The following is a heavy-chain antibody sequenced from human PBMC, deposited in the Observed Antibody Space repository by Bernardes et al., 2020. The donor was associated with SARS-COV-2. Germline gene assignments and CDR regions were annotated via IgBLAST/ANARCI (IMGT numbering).Heavy chain of an antibody. CDR2: VNPNSGNT. D-gene: IGHD6-19*01. CDR3: AREQWLVLPCFDY. J-gene: IGHJ4*02. Sequence: ASVKDSCKASGYTFTSFDINWVRQATGQGLEWMGWVNPNSGNTGYAQKLQGRVTMTTDTSTSTAYMELRSLRSDDTAVYYCAREQWLVLPCFDYWGQGTLVNVSS. CDR1: GYTFTSFD. V-gene: IGHV1-8*01.